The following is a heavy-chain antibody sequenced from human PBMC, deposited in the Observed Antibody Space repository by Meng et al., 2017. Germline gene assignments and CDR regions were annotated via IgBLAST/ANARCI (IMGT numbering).Heavy chain of an antibody. D-gene: IGHD6-19*01. CDR3: ARMGIAVAGTLGWEDY. CDR2: INTNTGNP. Sequence: LLISEFALSRARARVKCSWKVSGYTCPGIAMNWVRPAPGQGLDWRGWINTNTGNPTYAQGFTGRFVFSLDTSVSTAYLQISSLKAEDTAVYYCARMGIAVAGTLGWEDYWGQGTLVTVSS. CDR1: GYTCPGIA. J-gene: IGHJ4*02. V-gene: IGHV7-4-1*02.